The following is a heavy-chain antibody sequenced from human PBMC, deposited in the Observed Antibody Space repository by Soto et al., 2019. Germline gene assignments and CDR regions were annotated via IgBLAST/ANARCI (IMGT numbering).Heavy chain of an antibody. CDR2: IIPIFGTA. D-gene: IGHD6-6*01. CDR1: GGTFSSYA. J-gene: IGHJ6*04. V-gene: IGHV1-69*01. CDR3: ARDGSSLDYYYYGMEF. Sequence: QVQLVQSGAEVKKPGSSVKVSCKASGGTFSSYAISWVRQAPGQGLEWMGGIIPIFGTANYAQKFQGRVTITADESRGTADMELSSLISEDTPVYYGARDGSSLDYYYYGMEFWGKGPTVTVSP.